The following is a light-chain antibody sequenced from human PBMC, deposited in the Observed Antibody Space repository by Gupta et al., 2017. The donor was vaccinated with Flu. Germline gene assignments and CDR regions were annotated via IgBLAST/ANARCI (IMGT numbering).Light chain of an antibody. V-gene: IGKV1-39*01. Sequence: PSSLSASVGDRVTITCRASQSISSYLNWYQQKPGKAPKLLIYAASSLQSGVPSRFSGSGPGTXFTLTIXSLQPEDFATYYCQQSYSTPWTFGXGTKVEIK. CDR3: QQSYSTPWT. CDR1: QSISSY. CDR2: AAS. J-gene: IGKJ1*01.